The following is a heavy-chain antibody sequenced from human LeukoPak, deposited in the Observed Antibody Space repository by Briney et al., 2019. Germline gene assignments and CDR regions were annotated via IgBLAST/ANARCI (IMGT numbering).Heavy chain of an antibody. V-gene: IGHV3-23*01. Sequence: GGSLRLSCAASGFTFSSYAMSWVRQAPGKGLEWVSAISGSGGSTYYADSVKGRFTISRDNSKNTLYLQMNSLRAEDTAVYYCAKSIGRYDFRSGHDYWGQGTLVTVSS. D-gene: IGHD3-3*01. CDR1: GFTFSSYA. CDR3: AKSIGRYDFRSGHDY. J-gene: IGHJ4*02. CDR2: ISGSGGST.